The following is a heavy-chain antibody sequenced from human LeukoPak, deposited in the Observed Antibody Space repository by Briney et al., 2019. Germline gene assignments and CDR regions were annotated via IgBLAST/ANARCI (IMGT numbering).Heavy chain of an antibody. Sequence: GGSLRLSCAASGFTFTTYWMHWVRQAPGKGLVWVSHINSDGSITSYADSVKGRFTISRDNAKNSLSLQMDSLRDEDTAVYYCARGGSGSYYYYYGMDVWGQGTTVTVSS. D-gene: IGHD3-10*01. J-gene: IGHJ6*02. CDR3: ARGGSGSYYYYYGMDV. V-gene: IGHV3-74*01. CDR1: GFTFTTYW. CDR2: INSDGSIT.